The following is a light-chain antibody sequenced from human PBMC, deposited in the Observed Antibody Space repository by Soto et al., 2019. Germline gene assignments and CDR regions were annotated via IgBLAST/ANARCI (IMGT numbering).Light chain of an antibody. CDR2: DAS. CDR1: QEITTL. Sequence: DIQLTQSPSFLSASVGDSVTITCQASQEITTLLNWYHQRPGKAPKLLISDASILQAGVPSRFRGSGTGTRFIFTITSLQPEDVGIYYCQKYENLPTFGQGTEVGI. V-gene: IGKV1-33*01. CDR3: QKYENLPT. J-gene: IGKJ2*01.